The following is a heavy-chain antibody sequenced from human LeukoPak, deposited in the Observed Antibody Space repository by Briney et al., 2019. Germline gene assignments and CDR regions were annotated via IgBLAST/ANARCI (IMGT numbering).Heavy chain of an antibody. V-gene: IGHV4-31*03. CDR2: IYYSGST. Sequence: TQTLSLTCTVSGGSISSGGYCWSWIRQHPGKGLEWIGYIYYSGSTYYNPSLKSRVTISVDTSKNQFSLKLSSVTAADTAVYYCARESPYYCSSTSCYYRPYNWFDPWGQGTLVTVSS. CDR3: ARESPYYCSSTSCYYRPYNWFDP. CDR1: GGSISSGGYC. D-gene: IGHD2-2*01. J-gene: IGHJ5*02.